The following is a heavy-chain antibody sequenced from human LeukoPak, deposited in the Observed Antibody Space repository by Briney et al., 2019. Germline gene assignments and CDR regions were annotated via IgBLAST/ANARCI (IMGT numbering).Heavy chain of an antibody. CDR1: GFTFSSYS. CDR2: ISSSSSYI. J-gene: IGHJ4*02. D-gene: IGHD1-26*01. CDR3: ARSGGPGSYRYFDY. Sequence: GGSLRLSCAASGFTFSSYSMNWVRQAPGKGLEWVSSISSSSSYIYYADSVKGRFTISRDNAKNSLYLQMNSLRAEDTSVYYCARSGGPGSYRYFDYWGQGTLVTVSS. V-gene: IGHV3-21*01.